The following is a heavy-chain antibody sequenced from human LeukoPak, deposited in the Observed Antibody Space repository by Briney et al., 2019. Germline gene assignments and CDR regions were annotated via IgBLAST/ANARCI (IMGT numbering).Heavy chain of an antibody. CDR3: AKDSSNIMGVRLDY. CDR1: GFTFNSYA. J-gene: IGHJ4*02. CDR2: ISISGGST. D-gene: IGHD1-26*01. V-gene: IGHV3-23*01. Sequence: GGSLTLSCAASGFTFNSYAMSWVRQPPGRGLEWVSGISISGGSTYYADSVKGRLTISRDNPKNTLFLQMNSLRAEDTAVYYCAKDSSNIMGVRLDYWGQGTLVTVSS.